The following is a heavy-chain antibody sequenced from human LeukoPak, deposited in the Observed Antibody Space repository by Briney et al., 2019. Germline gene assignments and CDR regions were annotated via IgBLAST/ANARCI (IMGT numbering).Heavy chain of an antibody. CDR3: ARHAVYAGSGWAFDY. Sequence: KPSETLSLTCTVSGGSISPYYWSWIRQPPGKGLEWIGYIFHTGSGSTSHNPSLKSRVTISVDTSKNQFSLNLNSVTAADTAVYYCARHAVYAGSGWAFDYWGLGTLVTVSS. V-gene: IGHV4-59*08. CDR2: IFHTGSGST. CDR1: GGSISPYY. D-gene: IGHD6-19*01. J-gene: IGHJ4*02.